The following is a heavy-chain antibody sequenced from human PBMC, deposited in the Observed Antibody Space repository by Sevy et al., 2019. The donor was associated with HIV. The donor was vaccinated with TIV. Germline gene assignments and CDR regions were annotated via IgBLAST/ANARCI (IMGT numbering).Heavy chain of an antibody. V-gene: IGHV3-30*19. CDR3: ARPRANYVDHYFFYAMDV. J-gene: IGHJ6*02. CDR2: ISYDGSDK. CDR1: GFTFSSYG. D-gene: IGHD4-17*01. Sequence: GGSLRLSFAASGFTFSSYGMHWVRQAPGKGLEWVALISYDGSDKYYEDSVKGRFTISRDNFKNTLYLQMNSLTTEDTAVYYCARPRANYVDHYFFYAMDVWGQGTTVTVSS.